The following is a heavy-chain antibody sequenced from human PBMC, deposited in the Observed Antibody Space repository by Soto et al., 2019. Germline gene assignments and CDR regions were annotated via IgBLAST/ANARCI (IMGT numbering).Heavy chain of an antibody. CDR1: GFTFSSYA. CDR2: ISYDGSKK. Sequence: QVQLVESGGGVVQPGRSLRLSCAASGFTFSSYAMHWVRQAPGKGLEWVAVISYDGSKKYYADSVKGRFTISRDNSKNTLYLQMNSLRAEDTAVYYCARDPMGELSLESDAFDIWGQGTMVTVSS. CDR3: ARDPMGELSLESDAFDI. D-gene: IGHD3-16*02. V-gene: IGHV3-30-3*01. J-gene: IGHJ3*02.